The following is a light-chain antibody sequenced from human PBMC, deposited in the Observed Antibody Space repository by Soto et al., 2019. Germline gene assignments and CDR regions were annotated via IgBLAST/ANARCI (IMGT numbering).Light chain of an antibody. V-gene: IGKV3-11*01. CDR1: QSVDNF. Sequence: DIVLTQSPATLSSSPGERVTLSCRASQSVDNFLAWYQQKPGQAPRLLIYDASNRATGIPARFSGSGSGTDFTLTISSLEPEDFAVYYCQQRSYWLTFGGGTRWIS. J-gene: IGKJ4*01. CDR2: DAS. CDR3: QQRSYWLT.